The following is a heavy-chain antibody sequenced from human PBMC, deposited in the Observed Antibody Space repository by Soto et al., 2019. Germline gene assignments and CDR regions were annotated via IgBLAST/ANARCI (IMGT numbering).Heavy chain of an antibody. CDR1: GGTFSSYA. V-gene: IGHV1-69*12. D-gene: IGHD3-22*01. CDR3: GGGTMIVVDRLGGDDAFDI. Sequence: QVQLVQSGAEVKKPGSSVKVSCKASGGTFSSYAISWVRQAPGQGLEWMGGIIPIFGTANYAQKFQGRVTITADESTSTAYMELSSLRSEDTAVYYCGGGTMIVVDRLGGDDAFDIWGQGTMVTVSS. CDR2: IIPIFGTA. J-gene: IGHJ3*02.